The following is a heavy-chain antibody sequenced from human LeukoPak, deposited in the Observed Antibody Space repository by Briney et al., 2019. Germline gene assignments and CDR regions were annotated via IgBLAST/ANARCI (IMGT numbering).Heavy chain of an antibody. D-gene: IGHD3-16*01. J-gene: IGHJ4*02. Sequence: GGSLRLSCAASGFTFSSYEMNWVRQAPGKGLEWVSYISSSGSTIYYADSVKGRFTISRDNAKNSLYLQMNSLRAEDTAVYYCAKHRYEPYRDYWGQGTLVTVSS. V-gene: IGHV3-48*03. CDR1: GFTFSSYE. CDR2: ISSSGSTI. CDR3: AKHRYEPYRDY.